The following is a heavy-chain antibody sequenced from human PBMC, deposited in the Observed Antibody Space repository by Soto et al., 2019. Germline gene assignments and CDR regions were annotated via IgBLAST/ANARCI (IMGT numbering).Heavy chain of an antibody. CDR1: GGSISNFY. V-gene: IGHV4-59*12. J-gene: IGHJ4*02. CDR3: ARAPEV. CDR2: IYYSGST. Sequence: LPLTCTVSGGSISNFYWSWIRQPPGKGLEWIGYIYYSGSTYYNPSLKSRVTISVDTSKNQFSLKLSSVTAADTAVYYCARAPEVWGQGTLVTVSS.